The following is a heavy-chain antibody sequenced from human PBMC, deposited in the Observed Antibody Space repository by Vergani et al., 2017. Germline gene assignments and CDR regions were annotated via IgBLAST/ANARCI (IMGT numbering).Heavy chain of an antibody. D-gene: IGHD4-11*01. Sequence: QVQLVQSGAEVKKPGSSVKVSCKASGGTSSSYTISWVRQAPGQGLEWMGRIIPILGIANYAQKFQVRVTITADKSTSTAYMELSSLRSEDTAVYYCARTLTTRDAFDIWGQGTMVTVSS. V-gene: IGHV1-69*02. CDR3: ARTLTTRDAFDI. CDR1: GGTSSSYT. CDR2: IIPILGIA. J-gene: IGHJ3*02.